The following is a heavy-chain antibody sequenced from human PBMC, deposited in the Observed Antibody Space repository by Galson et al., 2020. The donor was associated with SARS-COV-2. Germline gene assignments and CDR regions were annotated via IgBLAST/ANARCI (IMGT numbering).Heavy chain of an antibody. CDR1: GFTFSSYA. CDR3: ARAPTYYYDSSGYPDYYYGMDV. J-gene: IGHJ6*02. V-gene: IGHV3-64*01. Sequence: GGSLRLSCAASGFTFSSYAMHWVRQAPGKGLEYVSAISSNGGSTYYANSVKGRFTISRDNSKNTLYLQMGSLRAEDMAVYYCARAPTYYYDSSGYPDYYYGMDVWGQGTTVTVSS. D-gene: IGHD3-22*01. CDR2: ISSNGGST.